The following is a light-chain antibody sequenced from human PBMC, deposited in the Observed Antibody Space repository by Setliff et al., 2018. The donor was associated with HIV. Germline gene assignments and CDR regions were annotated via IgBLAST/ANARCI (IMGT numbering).Light chain of an antibody. CDR2: DAS. CDR1: HDIGTD. V-gene: IGKV3-15*01. Sequence: DIVMTQSPASLSVSPGKRATLSCRASHDIGTDVAWYQQKPGQAPRLLIHDASSRATGISSRFSGSGSGTDFTLTINSLQSEDCAVYYCQQYRRWPPEYTFGLGTK. J-gene: IGKJ2*01. CDR3: QQYRRWPPEYT.